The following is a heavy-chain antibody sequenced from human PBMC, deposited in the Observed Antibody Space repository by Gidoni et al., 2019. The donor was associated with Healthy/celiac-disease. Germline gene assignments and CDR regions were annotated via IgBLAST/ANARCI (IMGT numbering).Heavy chain of an antibody. V-gene: IGHV3-21*01. CDR1: GFTFSSYS. Sequence: EVQLVESGGVLVKPGGSLSLSCAASGFTFSSYSMNWVRQAPGKGLEWVSSISSSSSYIYYADSVKGRFTISRDNAKNSLYLQMNSLRSEDTAVYYCARGMGMITFGVDAFDIWGQGTMVTVSS. D-gene: IGHD3-16*01. CDR2: ISSSSSYI. CDR3: ARGMGMITFGVDAFDI. J-gene: IGHJ3*02.